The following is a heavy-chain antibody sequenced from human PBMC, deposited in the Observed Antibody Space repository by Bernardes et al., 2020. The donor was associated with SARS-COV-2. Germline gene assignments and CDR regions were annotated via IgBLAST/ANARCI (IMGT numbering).Heavy chain of an antibody. Sequence: GGSLRLSCAASGFTLSNYWMHWVRQVPGKGLMWVSHVTTDGSTTTYADSVKGRFTISRDNAKNTVYLQMNSLRADDTAVYYCTRGGYSYSMDVWGKGTTVTVSS. CDR1: GFTLSNYW. CDR3: TRGGYSYSMDV. CDR2: VTTDGSTT. J-gene: IGHJ6*03. D-gene: IGHD5-18*01. V-gene: IGHV3-74*01.